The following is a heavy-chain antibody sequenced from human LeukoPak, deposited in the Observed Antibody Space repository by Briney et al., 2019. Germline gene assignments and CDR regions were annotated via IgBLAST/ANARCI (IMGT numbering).Heavy chain of an antibody. Sequence: GGSLRLSCAASGFSFSGYGMSWVRQAPGKGLEWVSGIEGSGDSTYYADSVKGRFTLSRDNSKNTLYLQMNSLRAEDTAVYYCATSLTQYYYYYYYMDVWGKGTTVTVSS. CDR1: GFSFSGYG. V-gene: IGHV3-23*01. CDR2: IEGSGDST. CDR3: ATSLTQYYYYYYYMDV. D-gene: IGHD4-23*01. J-gene: IGHJ6*03.